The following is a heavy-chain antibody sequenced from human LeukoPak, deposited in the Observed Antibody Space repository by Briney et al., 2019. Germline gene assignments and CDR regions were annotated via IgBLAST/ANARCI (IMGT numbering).Heavy chain of an antibody. D-gene: IGHD3-10*01. V-gene: IGHV3-66*01. CDR1: GFTVSSNY. CDR3: ARDPWFGELSGY. Sequence: GGSLRLSCAASGFTVSSNYMSWVRQAPGKGLEWVSVIYSGGSTYYADSVKGRFTISRDNSKNTLYLQMNSLRAEDTAVYYCARDPWFGELSGYWGQGTLVTVSS. CDR2: IYSGGST. J-gene: IGHJ4*02.